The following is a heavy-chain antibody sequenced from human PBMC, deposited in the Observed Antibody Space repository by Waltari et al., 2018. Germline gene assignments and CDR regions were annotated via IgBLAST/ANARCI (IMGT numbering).Heavy chain of an antibody. J-gene: IGHJ4*02. CDR3: AREHDSSGYYY. V-gene: IGHV3-48*04. Sequence: EVQLVESGGGLVQPGGSLRLSCAASGFTFSSYSMNWVRQAPGKGLEGVSYISSSSSTIYYADSVKGRFTISRDNAKNSLYLQMNSLRAEDTAVYYCAREHDSSGYYYWGQGTLVTVSS. D-gene: IGHD3-22*01. CDR1: GFTFSSYS. CDR2: ISSSSSTI.